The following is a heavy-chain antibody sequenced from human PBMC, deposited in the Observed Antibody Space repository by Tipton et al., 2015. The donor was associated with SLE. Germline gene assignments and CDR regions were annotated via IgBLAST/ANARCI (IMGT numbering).Heavy chain of an antibody. CDR1: GGSFNDYY. D-gene: IGHD4-17*01. Sequence: TLSLTCTLSGGSFNDYYWTWLRQTPGTGLEWIGYVYHSGSTNYNPSLKSRVTISIDTSKHQFSLKLTSVTAADTAVYYCARDGTKVTTEELGNWFDPWGQGTLVTVSS. CDR2: VYHSGST. J-gene: IGHJ5*02. CDR3: ARDGTKVTTEELGNWFDP. V-gene: IGHV4-59*13.